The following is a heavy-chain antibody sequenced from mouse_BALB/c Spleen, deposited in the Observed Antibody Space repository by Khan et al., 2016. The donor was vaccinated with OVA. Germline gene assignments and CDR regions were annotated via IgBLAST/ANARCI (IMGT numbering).Heavy chain of an antibody. CDR3: SRSNGNYWFAY. D-gene: IGHD2-1*01. Sequence: QIQLVQSGPELKKPGEIVKISCKASGYTLTDYGMNWEKQAPGKGLKWMGWINTYTGEATYADDFKGRFAFSLETSASSAYLQINNLKTEDTATYFCSRSNGNYWFAYWGQGTLVTVSA. CDR2: INTYTGEA. J-gene: IGHJ3*01. V-gene: IGHV9-3-1*01. CDR1: GYTLTDYG.